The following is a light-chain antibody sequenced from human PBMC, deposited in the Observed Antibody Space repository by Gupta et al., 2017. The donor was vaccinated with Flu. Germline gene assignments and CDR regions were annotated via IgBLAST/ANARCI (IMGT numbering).Light chain of an antibody. CDR1: QTITTY. CDR2: SAS. CDR3: QQIVSYPQYI. Sequence: DIQMTQSPSSLSASVGDTVTITCRASQTITTYLSWYQQKPGKAPRLLIYSASNWQEGVPSRFSGSGSETEFALTITNLQPEDLASYYCQQIVSYPQYIFGQGTKLEIK. V-gene: IGKV1-39*01. J-gene: IGKJ2*01.